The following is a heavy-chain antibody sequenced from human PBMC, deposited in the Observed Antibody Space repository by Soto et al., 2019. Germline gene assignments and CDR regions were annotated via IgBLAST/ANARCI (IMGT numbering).Heavy chain of an antibody. CDR2: ISNSGST. D-gene: IGHD2-2*01. J-gene: IGHJ6*02. Sequence: SETLSLTCTVSGDSISSYYWSWIRQPPGKGLEWIGYISNSGSTNYNPSLRSRVTISVDTSKNQFSLKMTSVTAADTAVYYCARETPYCTSTSCSASYYYGMDVWGQGTTVTVSS. V-gene: IGHV4-59*01. CDR1: GDSISSYY. CDR3: ARETPYCTSTSCSASYYYGMDV.